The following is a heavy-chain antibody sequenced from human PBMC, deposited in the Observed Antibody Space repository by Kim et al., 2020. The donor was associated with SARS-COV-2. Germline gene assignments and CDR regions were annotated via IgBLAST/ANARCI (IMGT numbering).Heavy chain of an antibody. D-gene: IGHD3-16*01. V-gene: IGHV5-51*01. CDR3: TRLPWGAGMIFHKEHREGRQGFDV. CDR1: GYNFRDFW. J-gene: IGHJ6*02. Sequence: GESLKISCQGSGYNFRDFWIVWVRQMPGKGLEVMGIIYPGDSDTRYTPSFRGQVTISADNSISTAYLHWSSLKASDSAIYYCTRLPWGAGMIFHKEHREGRQGFDVWGQGTTVTVSS. CDR2: IYPGDSDT.